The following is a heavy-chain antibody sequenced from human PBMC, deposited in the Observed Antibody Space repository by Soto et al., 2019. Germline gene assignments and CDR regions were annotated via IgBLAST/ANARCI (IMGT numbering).Heavy chain of an antibody. CDR2: ISAYNGNT. CDR3: ATVDVLRFFEWLI. J-gene: IGHJ4*02. CDR1: GYTFTNYG. Sequence: ASVKVSCKASGYTFTNYGISWVRQAPGQGLEWMGWISAYNGNTNYAQNLQGRVTMTTDTSTSTAYMELRSLRSDDTAVYYCATVDVLRFFEWLIWGQGTLVTVSS. D-gene: IGHD3-3*01. V-gene: IGHV1-18*04.